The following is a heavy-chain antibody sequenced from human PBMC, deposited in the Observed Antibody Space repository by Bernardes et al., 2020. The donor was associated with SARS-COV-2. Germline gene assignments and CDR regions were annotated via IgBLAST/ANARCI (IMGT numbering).Heavy chain of an antibody. CDR2: IFYGGST. D-gene: IGHD1-1*01. CDR1: GASINRSNYY. V-gene: IGHV4-39*01. CDR3: VRHGHSPTWTSCDI. J-gene: IGHJ3*02. Sequence: SETLSLTCTVSGASINRSNYYWAWIRQIPGKGLEWMGSIFYGGSTFDNPSLKSRVTISIDTSKNQCSTTLTAVTASDTAVYYCVRHGHSPTWTSCDIWGQATMLTVSS.